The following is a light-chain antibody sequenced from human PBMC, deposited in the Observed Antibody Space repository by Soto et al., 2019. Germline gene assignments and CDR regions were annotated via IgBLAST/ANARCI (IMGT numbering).Light chain of an antibody. CDR2: DTS. CDR1: QSVPNGR. V-gene: IGKV3D-7*01. CDR3: QQYTNTNLPWR. J-gene: IGKJ2*01. Sequence: TKTPDTLSLSPGERATICCRASQSVPNGRLAWYQEKPGQAPSLVISDTSIRATGIPDRFSGSGSGTEFTLIISGLQPDDSATYCCQQYTNTNLPWRFG.